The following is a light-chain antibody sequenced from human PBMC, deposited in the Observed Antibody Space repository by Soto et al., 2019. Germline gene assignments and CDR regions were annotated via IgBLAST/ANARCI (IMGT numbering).Light chain of an antibody. V-gene: IGKV3-20*01. J-gene: IGKJ1*01. Sequence: EIVLTQSPATLSLSPGERATLSCVASQSVSSNYLAWYQQKSGQAPRLLLYGTSSRATGIPERFSGSGSGTDFTLTISRLEPEDFAVYYCQHYGSSRTFGQGTKVDIK. CDR2: GTS. CDR3: QHYGSSRT. CDR1: QSVSSNY.